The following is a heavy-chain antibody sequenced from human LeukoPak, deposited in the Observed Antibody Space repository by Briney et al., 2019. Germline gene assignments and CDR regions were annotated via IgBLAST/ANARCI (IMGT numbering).Heavy chain of an antibody. V-gene: IGHV3-23*01. D-gene: IGHD6-13*01. CDR3: SPGIAAAGTPFDY. J-gene: IGHJ4*02. CDR1: GFTFSSYA. CDR2: ISGSGGST. Sequence: PGGSLRLSCAASGFTFSSYAMSWVRQAPGKGLEWVSAISGSGGSTYYADSVKGRFTISRDNSKNTLYLQMNSLRAEDTAVYYCSPGIAAAGTPFDYWGQGTLVTVSS.